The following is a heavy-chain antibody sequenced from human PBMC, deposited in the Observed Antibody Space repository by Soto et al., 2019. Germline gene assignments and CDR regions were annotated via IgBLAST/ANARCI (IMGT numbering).Heavy chain of an antibody. Sequence: SVNVSCKTSGGGISIYTFSWVRQAPGQGLEWMGRIIPILGIASYEQRFQGRATITADKSTSTAYMELSSLRSEDTAVYYCARGFCNSGSCYSAPIDYWGQGTLVTVSS. D-gene: IGHD2-15*01. CDR1: GGGISIYT. CDR3: ARGFCNSGSCYSAPIDY. V-gene: IGHV1-69*02. CDR2: IIPILGIA. J-gene: IGHJ4*02.